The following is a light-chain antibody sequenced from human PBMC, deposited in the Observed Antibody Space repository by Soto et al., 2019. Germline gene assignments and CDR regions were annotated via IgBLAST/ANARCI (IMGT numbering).Light chain of an antibody. V-gene: IGKV3-15*01. CDR1: QGVSSS. Sequence: EVVMTQSPATLSVSPGDTATLSCRASQGVSSSLAWYQQKSGQAPRLLIYGASTRATGVPARFSGSGSGTEFTLTISSLQSEDFAVYYCQQYYNWRPRFGQGTKVEIK. CDR2: GAS. J-gene: IGKJ1*01. CDR3: QQYYNWRPR.